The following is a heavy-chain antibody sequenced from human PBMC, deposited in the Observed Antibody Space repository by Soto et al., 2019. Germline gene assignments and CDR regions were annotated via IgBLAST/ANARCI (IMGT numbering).Heavy chain of an antibody. J-gene: IGHJ4*02. Sequence: ASVKVSCKATGCTFTSHDINWVRQATGQGLEWMGWMNPNSGNTGYAQKFQGRVTMTRNTSISTAYMELSSLRSEDTAVYYCARVSTLHYYDSSGYLGYWGQGTLVTVSS. V-gene: IGHV1-8*01. D-gene: IGHD3-22*01. CDR2: MNPNSGNT. CDR3: ARVSTLHYYDSSGYLGY. CDR1: GCTFTSHD.